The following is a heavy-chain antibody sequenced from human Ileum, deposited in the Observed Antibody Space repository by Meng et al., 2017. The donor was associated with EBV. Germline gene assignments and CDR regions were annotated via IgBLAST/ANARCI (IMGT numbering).Heavy chain of an antibody. J-gene: IGHJ2*01. V-gene: IGHV4-30-4*01. CDR2: IYNSGST. CDR3: ARGQKGYFDL. CDR1: GGSISSSNYY. Sequence: HVQLQESGPGLVTPSQTPSLTCMVSGGSISSSNYYWSWIRQPPGKGLEWSGHIYNSGSTYYNPSLKSRITISVDTSKNQFSLKLSSVTAADTAVYYCARGQKGYFDLWGRGTLVTVSS.